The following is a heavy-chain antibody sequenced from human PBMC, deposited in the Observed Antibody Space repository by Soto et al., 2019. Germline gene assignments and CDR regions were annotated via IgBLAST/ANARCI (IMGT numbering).Heavy chain of an antibody. J-gene: IGHJ6*02. CDR2: IYSGGST. Sequence: EVQLVESGGGLIQPGGSLRLSCAASGFTVSSNYMSWVRQAPGKGLEWVSFIYSGGSTYYADSVKGRFTISRDNSKNTLYLQMNSRRAQETAVYYCAREVTIFCKRYYYYGMDVGGQGTTVTVSS. CDR1: GFTVSSNY. D-gene: IGHD3-3*01. V-gene: IGHV3-53*01. CDR3: AREVTIFCKRYYYYGMDV.